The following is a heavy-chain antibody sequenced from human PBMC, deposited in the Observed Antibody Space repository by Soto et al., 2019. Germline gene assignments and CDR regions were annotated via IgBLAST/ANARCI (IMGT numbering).Heavy chain of an antibody. CDR1: GYTFTGYY. D-gene: IGHD2-15*01. Sequence: GASVKVSCKASGYTFTGYYMHWVRQAPGQGLEWMGWINPNSGGTNYAQKFQGWVTMTRDTSISTAYMELSRLRSDDTAVYYCARARRYCNGGSCYRPYNWFDHWGQGTLVTVSS. V-gene: IGHV1-2*04. J-gene: IGHJ5*02. CDR2: INPNSGGT. CDR3: ARARRYCNGGSCYRPYNWFDH.